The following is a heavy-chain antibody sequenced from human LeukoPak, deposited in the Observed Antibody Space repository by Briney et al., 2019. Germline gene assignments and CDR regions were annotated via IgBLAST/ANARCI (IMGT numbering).Heavy chain of an antibody. CDR3: ARVGGYCSSTSCYAGRDY. J-gene: IGHJ4*02. V-gene: IGHV3-7*01. CDR2: IKQDGSEK. D-gene: IGHD2-2*01. Sequence: GGSLRLSCAASGFTFSSYWKSWVRQAPGKGLEWVANIKQDGSEKYYVDSVKGRFTISRDNAKNSLYLQMNSLRAEDTAVYYCARVGGYCSSTSCYAGRDYWGQGTLVTVSS. CDR1: GFTFSSYW.